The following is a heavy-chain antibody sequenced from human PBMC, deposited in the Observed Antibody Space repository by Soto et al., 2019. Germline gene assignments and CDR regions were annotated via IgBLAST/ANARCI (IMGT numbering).Heavy chain of an antibody. D-gene: IGHD3-3*01. CDR3: ARSPRVFGVATRVHYYYYYMDV. CDR2: INHSGST. J-gene: IGHJ6*03. CDR1: GGSFSGYY. Sequence: SETLSLTCAVYGGSFSGYYWSWIRQPPGKGLEWIGEINHSGSTNYNPSLKSRVTISVDTSKNQFSLKLSSVTAADTAVYYCARSPRVFGVATRVHYYYYYMDVWGKGTTVTVSS. V-gene: IGHV4-34*01.